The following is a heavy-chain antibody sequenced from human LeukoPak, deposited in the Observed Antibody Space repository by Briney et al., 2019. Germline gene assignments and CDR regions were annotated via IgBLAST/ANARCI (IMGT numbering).Heavy chain of an antibody. CDR2: IYTSGST. Sequence: PSETLSLTCTVSGGSISSYYWSWIRQPAGKGLEWIGRIYTSGSTNYNPSLKSRVTISVDTSKNRFSLTLSSVTAADTAIYYCVRWDYYGSGSRRLDYWGQGTLVTVSS. J-gene: IGHJ4*02. CDR3: VRWDYYGSGSRRLDY. D-gene: IGHD3-10*01. CDR1: GGSISSYY. V-gene: IGHV4-4*07.